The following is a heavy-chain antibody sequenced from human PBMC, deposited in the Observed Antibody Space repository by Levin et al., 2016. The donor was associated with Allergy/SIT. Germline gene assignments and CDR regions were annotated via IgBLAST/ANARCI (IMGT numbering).Heavy chain of an antibody. J-gene: IGHJ6*03. CDR2: IYYGGST. Sequence: SETLSLTCGVSGGSVGSGTYYWSWIRQPPGKGLEWIGYIYYGGSTNYNPSLKSRATISVDRSKNQFSLSVTSVTAADTAVYYCARSPLIVWGSYYMDVWGSGTTVIV. V-gene: IGHV4-61*01. CDR1: GGSVGSGTYY. D-gene: IGHD3-16*01. CDR3: ARSPLIVWGSYYMDV.